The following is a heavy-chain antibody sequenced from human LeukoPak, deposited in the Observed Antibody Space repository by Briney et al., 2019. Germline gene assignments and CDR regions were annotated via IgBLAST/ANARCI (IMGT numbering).Heavy chain of an antibody. CDR2: IKQDGSEK. J-gene: IGHJ6*02. V-gene: IGHV3-7*01. CDR1: GFTFSSYW. D-gene: IGHD3-22*01. Sequence: GGSLRLSCAASGFTFSSYWMSWVRQAPGKGLEWVANIKQDGSEKYYVDSVKGRFTISRDNAKNSLYLQMNSLRAEDTAVYYCARDRPNTRIRYYYDSSGYYPLMDVWGQGTTVTVSS. CDR3: ARDRPNTRIRYYYDSSGYYPLMDV.